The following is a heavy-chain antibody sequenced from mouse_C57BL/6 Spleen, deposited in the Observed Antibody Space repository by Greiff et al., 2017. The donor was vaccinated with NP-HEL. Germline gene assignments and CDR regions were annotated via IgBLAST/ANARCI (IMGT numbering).Heavy chain of an antibody. V-gene: IGHV1-80*01. Sequence: QVQLQQSGAELVKPGASVKISCKASGYAFSSYWMNWVKQRPGKGLEWIGQIYPGDGDTNYNGKFKGKATLTADKSSSTAYMQLSSLTSEDSAVYFCAREGYYCGSSYHYAMDYWGQGTSVTVSS. CDR1: GYAFSSYW. J-gene: IGHJ4*01. CDR3: AREGYYCGSSYHYAMDY. CDR2: IYPGDGDT. D-gene: IGHD1-1*01.